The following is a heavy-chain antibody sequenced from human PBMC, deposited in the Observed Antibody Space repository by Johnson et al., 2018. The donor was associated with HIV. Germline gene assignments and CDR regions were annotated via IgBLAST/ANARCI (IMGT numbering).Heavy chain of an antibody. D-gene: IGHD6-13*01. CDR2: FNWNGGLT. J-gene: IGHJ3*02. CDR3: ARDHSSSWYRGFGGAFDI. CDR1: GFSSADYG. V-gene: IGHV3-20*04. Sequence: EVQLVESGGGVVRPGGSLRRSRAAPGFSSADYGMGSAPQVPGTGVEWVSGFNWNGGLTVSADSVKRRFTISRDNAKNSLYLQMNSPRAEDTAVYYCARDHSSSWYRGFGGAFDIWGQGTMVTVSS.